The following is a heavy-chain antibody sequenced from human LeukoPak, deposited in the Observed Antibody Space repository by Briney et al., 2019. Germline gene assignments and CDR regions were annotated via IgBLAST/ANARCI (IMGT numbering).Heavy chain of an antibody. J-gene: IGHJ4*02. D-gene: IGHD1-26*01. CDR3: ATWSNAWEFDY. CDR1: GFTFSSSW. CDR2: INEDGSDK. V-gene: IGHV3-7*05. Sequence: PGGSLRLSCAASGFTFSSSWMTWVRQAPGKGLEWAAHINEDGSDKYYVDSVTGRFSISRDNTKNSLYLQMSSLRAEDTAVYYCATWSNAWEFDYWGQGTLVSVSS.